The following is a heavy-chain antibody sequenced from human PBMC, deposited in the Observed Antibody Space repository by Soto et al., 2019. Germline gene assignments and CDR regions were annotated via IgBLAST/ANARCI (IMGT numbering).Heavy chain of an antibody. CDR1: GFTFDDHV. D-gene: IGHD3-3*01. CDR3: ARSWSGSTSGRVDV. Sequence: EVQLVESGGGLVHPGKSLRLSCVASGFTFDDHVMHWVRQVPGKGLEWVGHISWNGYSIGYWGSVRGRFTISRDNAKNTVYLQMNSLRPEDTALYYCARSWSGSTSGRVDVWGQGTTVTVSS. CDR2: ISWNGYSI. V-gene: IGHV3-9*01. J-gene: IGHJ6*02.